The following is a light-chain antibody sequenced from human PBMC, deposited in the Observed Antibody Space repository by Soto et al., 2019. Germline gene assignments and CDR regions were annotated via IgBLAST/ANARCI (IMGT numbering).Light chain of an antibody. CDR3: QTWGTGIVI. Sequence: QLVLTQSPSASASLGASVKLTCTLSSGHSNYAIAWHQQQPEKGPRYLMKINRDGSHSKGDGIPNRFSGSSSGAERYLTISSLQSEDEADYYCQTWGTGIVIFGGGTQLTVL. CDR1: SGHSNYA. J-gene: IGLJ2*01. V-gene: IGLV4-69*01. CDR2: INRDGSH.